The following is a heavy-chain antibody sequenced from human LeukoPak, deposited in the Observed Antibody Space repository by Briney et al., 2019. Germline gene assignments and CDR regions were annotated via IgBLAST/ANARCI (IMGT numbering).Heavy chain of an antibody. CDR2: INHSGST. V-gene: IGHV4-34*01. CDR3: ARGRSRNLDY. Sequence: SETLSLTCAVYGGSFSGYYWSWIRQPPGKGLEWIGEINHSGSTNYNPSLKSRVTISVDTSKNQFSLKLSSVTAADTAVYYCARGRSRNLDYWGQGTLVTVSS. J-gene: IGHJ4*02. CDR1: GGSFSGYY.